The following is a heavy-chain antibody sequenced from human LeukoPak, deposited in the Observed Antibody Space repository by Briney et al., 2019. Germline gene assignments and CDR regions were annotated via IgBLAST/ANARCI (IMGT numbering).Heavy chain of an antibody. CDR2: ISYDGSNK. D-gene: IGHD2-15*01. CDR1: GFTFSSYA. J-gene: IGHJ4*02. CDR3: AREPCSGGSCYSDY. Sequence: PGRSLRLSCAASGFTFSSYAMHWVRQAPGKGLEWVAVISYDGSNKYYADSVKGRFTISRDNSKNTLYLQMNSLRAEDTAVYYCAREPCSGGSCYSDYWGQGTLVTVSS. V-gene: IGHV3-30-3*01.